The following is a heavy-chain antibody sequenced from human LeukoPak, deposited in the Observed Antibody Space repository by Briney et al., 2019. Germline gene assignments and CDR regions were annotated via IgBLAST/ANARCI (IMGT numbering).Heavy chain of an antibody. Sequence: ASVKVSCKASGYTFTSYDINWVRQATGQGLEWMGWMNPNSGNTGYAQKFQGRVTITRNTSISTAYMELSSLRGEDTAVYYCARGAYCSGGSCRSSRSPLFYMDVWGKGTTVTVSS. CDR1: GYTFTSYD. CDR3: ARGAYCSGGSCRSSRSPLFYMDV. D-gene: IGHD2-15*01. J-gene: IGHJ6*03. V-gene: IGHV1-8*03. CDR2: MNPNSGNT.